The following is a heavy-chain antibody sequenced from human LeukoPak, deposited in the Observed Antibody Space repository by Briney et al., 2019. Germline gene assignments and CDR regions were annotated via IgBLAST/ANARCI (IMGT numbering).Heavy chain of an antibody. Sequence: GGSLRLSCAASGFTFSSYAMHWVRQAPGKGLEWVAVISYDGSNKYYADSVKGRFTISRDNSKNTLYLQMNSLRAEDTAVYYCARARGDYYDSSGPDIWGKGTMVTVSS. J-gene: IGHJ3*02. CDR3: ARARGDYYDSSGPDI. V-gene: IGHV3-30-3*01. D-gene: IGHD3-22*01. CDR2: ISYDGSNK. CDR1: GFTFSSYA.